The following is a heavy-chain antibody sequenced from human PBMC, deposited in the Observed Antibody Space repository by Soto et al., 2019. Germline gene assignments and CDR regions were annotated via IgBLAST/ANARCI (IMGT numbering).Heavy chain of an antibody. Sequence: SGPTLVNPTQTLTLTCTFSGFSLSTSGMCVSWIRQPPGKALEWLARIDWDDDKYYSTSLKTRLTISKDTSKNQVVLTMTNMDPVDTATYYCARMITARLSSPLDYWGQGTLVTVSS. V-gene: IGHV2-70*11. D-gene: IGHD6-6*01. CDR3: ARMITARLSSPLDY. CDR2: IDWDDDK. CDR1: GFSLSTSGMC. J-gene: IGHJ4*02.